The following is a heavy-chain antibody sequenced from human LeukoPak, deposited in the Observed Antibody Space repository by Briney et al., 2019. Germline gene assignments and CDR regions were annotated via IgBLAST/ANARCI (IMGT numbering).Heavy chain of an antibody. D-gene: IGHD2-15*01. CDR3: AKDRGAYRMYYFDY. V-gene: IGHV3-21*04. Sequence: GGSLRLSCAASGFTFSSYSMNWVRQAPGKGLEWVSSISSSSSYIYYADSVKGRFTISRDNSKNTLYLQMNSLRAEDTAVYYCAKDRGAYRMYYFDYWGQGTLVTVSS. CDR2: ISSSSSYI. CDR1: GFTFSSYS. J-gene: IGHJ4*02.